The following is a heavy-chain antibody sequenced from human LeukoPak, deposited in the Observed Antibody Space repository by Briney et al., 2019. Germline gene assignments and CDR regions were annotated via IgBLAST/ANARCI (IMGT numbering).Heavy chain of an antibody. CDR1: GFTVSSNY. CDR2: IYSGGST. D-gene: IGHD3-22*01. CDR3: AARYYYDSSGYYDY. J-gene: IGHJ4*02. Sequence: GGSLRLSCAASGFTVSSNYMSWVRQAPGKGLEWVSVIYSGGSTYYADSVKGRFTISRDNSKNTLYLQMNSLRAEDTAVYYCAARYYYDSSGYYDYWGQGTPVTVSS. V-gene: IGHV3-53*01.